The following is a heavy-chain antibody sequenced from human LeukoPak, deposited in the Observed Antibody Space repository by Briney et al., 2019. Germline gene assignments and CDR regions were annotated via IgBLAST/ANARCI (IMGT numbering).Heavy chain of an antibody. CDR3: AREYCSTTRCYMADY. CDR1: GYRFTSYG. J-gene: IGHJ4*02. D-gene: IGHD2-2*01. Sequence: ASVKVSCKASGYRFTSYGISWVRQAPGQGLEWMGCSSGYNGNTNYAQKLQGRVTMTTDTSTSTAYTELRSLRSDDTAVYYCAREYCSTTRCYMADYWGQGTLVTVSS. V-gene: IGHV1-18*01. CDR2: SSGYNGNT.